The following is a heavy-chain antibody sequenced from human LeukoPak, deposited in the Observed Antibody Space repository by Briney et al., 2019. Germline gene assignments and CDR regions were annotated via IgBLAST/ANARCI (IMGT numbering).Heavy chain of an antibody. Sequence: SGGSLRLSCAASGFTFSSYWMSWVRQAPGKGLEWVANIKQDGSEKCYVDSVKGRFTISRDNAKNSLYLQMNSLRAEDTAVYYCATVDYYDSSGYYPPFDYWGQGTLVTVSS. CDR2: IKQDGSEK. D-gene: IGHD3-22*01. V-gene: IGHV3-7*01. CDR3: ATVDYYDSSGYYPPFDY. CDR1: GFTFSSYW. J-gene: IGHJ4*02.